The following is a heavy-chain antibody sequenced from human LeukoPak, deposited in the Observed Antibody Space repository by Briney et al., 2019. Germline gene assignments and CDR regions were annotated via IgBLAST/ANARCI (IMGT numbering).Heavy chain of an antibody. J-gene: IGHJ4*02. CDR3: RGGLDN. CDR1: GFTFSSSW. V-gene: IGHV3-7*01. D-gene: IGHD3-16*01. Sequence: PPGGSLRLSCAASGFTFSSSWMSWVHQAPGKGLEWVANIKQDGTETYYEDSVKGRFTISRDNAKNSLYLQMNGLRVEDSAIYYCRGGLDNWGQGTLVTVSS. CDR2: IKQDGTET.